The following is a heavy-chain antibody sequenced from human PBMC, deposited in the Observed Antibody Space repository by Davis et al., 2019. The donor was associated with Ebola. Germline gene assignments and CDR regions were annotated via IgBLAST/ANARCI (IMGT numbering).Heavy chain of an antibody. D-gene: IGHD3-22*01. CDR3: ARADYYDSMYYYYGMDV. Sequence: MPSETLSLTCTVSGGSISSYYWSWIRQPPGKGLEWIGYIYYSGSTNYNPSLKSRVTISVDTSKNQFSLKLSSVTAADTAVYYCARADYYDSMYYYYGMDVWGQGTTVTVSS. CDR2: IYYSGST. V-gene: IGHV4-59*01. J-gene: IGHJ6*02. CDR1: GGSISSYY.